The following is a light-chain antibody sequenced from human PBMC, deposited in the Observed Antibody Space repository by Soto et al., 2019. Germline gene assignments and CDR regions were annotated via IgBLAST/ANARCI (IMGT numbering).Light chain of an antibody. CDR2: AAS. J-gene: IGKJ1*01. Sequence: IQLTQSPSSLSASVGDRVTITCRASQSISTYLNWYQQRAGLAPRLLIYAASSLQSGVPPRFSGSGSGTDFTLTISSLQPEDFATYFCQQTYSAPPTFGQGTKVDIK. CDR3: QQTYSAPPT. V-gene: IGKV1-39*01. CDR1: QSISTY.